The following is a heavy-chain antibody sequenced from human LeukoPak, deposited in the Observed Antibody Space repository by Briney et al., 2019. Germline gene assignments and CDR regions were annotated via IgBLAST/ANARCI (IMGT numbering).Heavy chain of an antibody. J-gene: IGHJ3*02. D-gene: IGHD6-6*01. CDR2: IIPILGIA. CDR1: GGTFSSYA. CDR3: ARDKYSNYPPGLDI. V-gene: IGHV1-69*04. Sequence: SVKVSCKASGGTFSSYAISWVRQAPGQGLEWMGRIIPILGIANYAQKFQGRVTITADKSTSTAYMELSSLRSEDTAVYYCARDKYSNYPPGLDIWGQGTMVTVSS.